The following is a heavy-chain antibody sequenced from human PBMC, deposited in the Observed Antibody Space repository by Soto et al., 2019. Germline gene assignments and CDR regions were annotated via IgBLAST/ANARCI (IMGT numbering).Heavy chain of an antibody. CDR3: WGGGYFSGSESYSPPRYYGMDV. V-gene: IGHV1-18*01. J-gene: IGHJ6*02. Sequence: QVQLVQSGAEVKKPGASVKVSCKASGYSFTTYGISWVRQAPGQGLEWMGWISDYNGNTNYEKKFQGRVTMTTDTTTRAAYMELKSLRSEGNAVFYFWGGGYFSGSESYSPPRYYGMDVWGQGTTVTVS. CDR2: ISDYNGNT. CDR1: GYSFTTYG. D-gene: IGHD3-10*01.